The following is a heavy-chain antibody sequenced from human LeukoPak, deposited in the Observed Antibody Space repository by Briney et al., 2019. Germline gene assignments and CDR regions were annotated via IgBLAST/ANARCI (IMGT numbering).Heavy chain of an antibody. CDR1: GGTFSSYA. Sequence: SVKVTCKASGGTFSSYAISWVRQAPGQGLEWMGGIISIFGTANYAQKFQGRVTITADESTSTAYMELSSLRSGDTAVYYCARSAGSRTYYYYYMDVWGKGTTVTVSS. D-gene: IGHD6-19*01. V-gene: IGHV1-69*13. CDR2: IISIFGTA. CDR3: ARSAGSRTYYYYYMDV. J-gene: IGHJ6*03.